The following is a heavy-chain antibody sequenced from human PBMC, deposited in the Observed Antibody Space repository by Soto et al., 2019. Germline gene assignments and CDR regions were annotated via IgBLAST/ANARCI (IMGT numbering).Heavy chain of an antibody. CDR1: GGTFSSYT. D-gene: IGHD3-10*01. CDR3: ASPMSSGYYYGMDV. J-gene: IGHJ6*02. Sequence: QVQLVQSGAEVKKPGSSVKVSCKASGGTFSSYTISWVRQAPGQGLEWMGRIIPILGIANYAQKFQSRVTITADKSTRTAYMELSSLRSEDTAVYYCASPMSSGYYYGMDVWGQGTTVTVSS. CDR2: IIPILGIA. V-gene: IGHV1-69*02.